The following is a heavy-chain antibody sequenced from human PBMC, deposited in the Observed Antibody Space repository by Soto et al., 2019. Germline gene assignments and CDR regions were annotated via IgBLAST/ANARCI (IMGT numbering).Heavy chain of an antibody. Sequence: SETLSLTCSVSNGSINSAGHFWSWLRQHPGKGLEWLGYIYYTGSTYYNPALQRRAVFSIDNAKNLLNLQMNSLRTDDTAMYYCARGSYYYGMDVWGQGTTVTVSS. CDR2: IYYTGST. J-gene: IGHJ6*02. CDR3: ARGSYYYGMDV. V-gene: IGHV4-31*03. CDR1: NGSINSAGHF. D-gene: IGHD2-21*01.